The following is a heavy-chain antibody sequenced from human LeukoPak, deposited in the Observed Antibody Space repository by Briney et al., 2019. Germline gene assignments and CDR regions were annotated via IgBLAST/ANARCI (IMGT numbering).Heavy chain of an antibody. CDR1: GGSISSYY. V-gene: IGHV4-4*07. D-gene: IGHD5-18*01. CDR3: ARGLSGYSYGGLPPQLIDY. J-gene: IGHJ4*02. Sequence: SETLSLTCTVSGGSISSYYWSWIRQPAGKGLEWIGRIYTSGSTNYNPSLKSRVTMSVDTSKNQFSLKLSSVTAADTAVYYCARGLSGYSYGGLPPQLIDYWGQGTLVTVSS. CDR2: IYTSGST.